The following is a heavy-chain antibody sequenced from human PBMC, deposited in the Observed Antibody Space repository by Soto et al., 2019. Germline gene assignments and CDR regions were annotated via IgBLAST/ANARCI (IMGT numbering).Heavy chain of an antibody. J-gene: IGHJ4*02. CDR2: ISGSGGST. CDR3: AKTDDVAAAVPDY. CDR1: GFRFSDQH. Sequence: PGGSLRLSCAASGFRFSDQHMDWVRQAPGKGLEWVSAISGSGGSTYYADSVKGRFTISRDNSKNTLYLQMNSLRAEDTAVYYCAKTDDVAAAVPDYWGQGTLVTVSS. D-gene: IGHD6-13*01. V-gene: IGHV3-23*01.